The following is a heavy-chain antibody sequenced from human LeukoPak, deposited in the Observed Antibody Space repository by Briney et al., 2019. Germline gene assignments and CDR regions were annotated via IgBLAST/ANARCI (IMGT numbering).Heavy chain of an antibody. CDR3: ARGGLLWFGDLLRGLDWFDP. Sequence: SETLSLTCAVYGGSFSGYYWSWIRQPPGKGLEWIGEINHSGGTNYNPSLKSRVTISVDTSKNQFSLKLSSVTAADTAVYYCARGGLLWFGDLLRGLDWFDPWGQGTLVTVSS. CDR1: GGSFSGYY. V-gene: IGHV4-34*01. CDR2: INHSGGT. J-gene: IGHJ5*02. D-gene: IGHD3-10*01.